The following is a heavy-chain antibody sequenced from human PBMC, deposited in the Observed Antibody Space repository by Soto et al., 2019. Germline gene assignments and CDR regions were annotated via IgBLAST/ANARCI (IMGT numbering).Heavy chain of an antibody. CDR2: IYSGGST. V-gene: IGHV3-53*01. Sequence: EVQLVESGGGLIQPGGSLRLSCAASGFTVSSNYMSWVRQAPGKGLEWVSVIYSGGSTYYADSVKGRFTISRDNSKNTLYLQMNSLRAEDTAVYYCARDRYSSSPHFDYWGQGTLVTVSS. CDR3: ARDRYSSSPHFDY. J-gene: IGHJ4*02. CDR1: GFTVSSNY. D-gene: IGHD6-6*01.